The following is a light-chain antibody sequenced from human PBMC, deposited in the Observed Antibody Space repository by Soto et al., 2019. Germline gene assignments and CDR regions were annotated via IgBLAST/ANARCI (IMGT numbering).Light chain of an antibody. CDR2: RAS. V-gene: IGKV1-5*03. Sequence: DIQMTQSPSTLSASVGDRVTITCRASQNINTWLAWYQQKPGKAPKLLIYRASSLESGVPSRFSGSGSGTEFTLTISSLQPEDFSTYYCQHYDTYSGTFGPGTKVDVQ. J-gene: IGKJ3*01. CDR1: QNINTW. CDR3: QHYDTYSGT.